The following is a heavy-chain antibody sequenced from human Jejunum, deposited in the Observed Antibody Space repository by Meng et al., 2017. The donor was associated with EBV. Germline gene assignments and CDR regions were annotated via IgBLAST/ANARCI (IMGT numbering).Heavy chain of an antibody. CDR2: ISHGGSNQ. CDR3: AKFALGYCADDNCFGYFDP. CDR1: GFTFSR. V-gene: IGHV3-30-3*02. J-gene: IGHJ5*02. Sequence: QVVEPGGGVAQPGRSLRLSCAASGFTFSREWVAVISHGGSNQYSADSVKGRFTISRYSSKNMLSLQMNSLRAEDTAVYYCAKFALGYCADDNCFGYFDPWGQGTLVTVSS. D-gene: IGHD2-8*01.